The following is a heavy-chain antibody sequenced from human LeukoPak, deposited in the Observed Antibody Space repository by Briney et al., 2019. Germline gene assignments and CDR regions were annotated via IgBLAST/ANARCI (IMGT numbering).Heavy chain of an antibody. V-gene: IGHV4-38-2*01. J-gene: IGHJ4*02. CDR1: GYSISSGYY. CDR3: ARQPIEEQPPDY. D-gene: IGHD6-13*01. CDR2: IYYSGST. Sequence: PSETLSLTCAVSGYSISSGYYWGWIRQPPGKGLEWIGSIYYSGSTYYNPSLKSRVTISVDTSKNQFSLKLSSVTAADTAVYYCARQPIEEQPPDYWGQGTLVTVSS.